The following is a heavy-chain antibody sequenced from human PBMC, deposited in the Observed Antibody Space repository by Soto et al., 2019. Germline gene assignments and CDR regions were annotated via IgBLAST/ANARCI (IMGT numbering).Heavy chain of an antibody. Sequence: PAETLSLTCTVSGGSVSNISDYWSGVRQRPGKGLEWIGYIYYSGSADYNTSLGSRVTISLDTSKNQFSLKLSSVTTADTAVYYCARGVGFGYYYYHMDLWGQGTPVTVSS. CDR3: ARGVGFGYYYYHMDL. V-gene: IGHV4-61*01. J-gene: IGHJ6*02. CDR2: IYYSGSA. CDR1: GGSVSNISDY. D-gene: IGHD3-10*01.